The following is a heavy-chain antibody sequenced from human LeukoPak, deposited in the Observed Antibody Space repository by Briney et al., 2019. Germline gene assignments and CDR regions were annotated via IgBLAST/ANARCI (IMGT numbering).Heavy chain of an antibody. CDR1: GGSISSSSYY. CDR2: IYYSGST. D-gene: IGHD7-27*01. J-gene: IGHJ4*02. CDR3: ARRELGIDY. V-gene: IGHV4-39*01. Sequence: ETLSLTCTVSGGSISSSSYYWGWIRQPPGKGLEWIGSIYYSGSTYYNPSLKSRVTISVDTSKNQFSLKLSSVTAADTAVYYCARRELGIDYWGQGTLVTVSS.